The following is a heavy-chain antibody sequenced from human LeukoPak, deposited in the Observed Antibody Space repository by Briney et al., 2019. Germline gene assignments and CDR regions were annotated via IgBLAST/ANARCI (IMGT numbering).Heavy chain of an antibody. CDR3: TALGSGSYEDAFDI. CDR1: GFTFDDYG. CDR2: INWNGGST. D-gene: IGHD3-10*01. V-gene: IGHV3-20*04. Sequence: GGSLRLSCAASGFTFDDYGMSWVRQAPGKGLEWVSGINWNGGSTGYADSVKGRFTISRDNAKNSLYLQMNSLRAEDTAVYYCTALGSGSYEDAFDIWGQGTMLTVSS. J-gene: IGHJ3*02.